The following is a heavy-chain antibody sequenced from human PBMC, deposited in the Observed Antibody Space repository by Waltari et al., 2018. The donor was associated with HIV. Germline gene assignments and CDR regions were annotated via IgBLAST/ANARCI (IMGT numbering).Heavy chain of an antibody. CDR3: ARGEDISLTHLPPGFRLEF. D-gene: IGHD5-12*01. CDR1: GARLTPYP. CDR2: INPDSGDT. V-gene: IGHV1-2*06. Sequence: QKLLLQSPYQVKQTGASVPPSRNVCGARLTPYPLNCLRTAPGQGFEWLGRINPDSGDTTYSQKFKTRVTMTRDTSSASTYMELTRLTSADTAIYFCARGEDISLTHLPPGFRLEFWGHGTLVTVSS. J-gene: IGHJ4*01.